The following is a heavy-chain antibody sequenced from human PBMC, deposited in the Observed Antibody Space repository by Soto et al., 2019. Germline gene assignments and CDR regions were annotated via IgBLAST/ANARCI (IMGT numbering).Heavy chain of an antibody. CDR1: GFIVSSSY. Sequence: GSLRLTCAASGFIVSSSYMDWVRQAPGKGLEWVSVIYSCGSTYYADSVQGRFTISRDNSKNTLYLQMNSLRAENTAVYYCESERLVTTHPAYFDYWGQGTLVTVSS. D-gene: IGHD4-17*01. V-gene: IGHV3-53*01. CDR2: IYSCGST. J-gene: IGHJ4*02. CDR3: ESERLVTTHPAYFDY.